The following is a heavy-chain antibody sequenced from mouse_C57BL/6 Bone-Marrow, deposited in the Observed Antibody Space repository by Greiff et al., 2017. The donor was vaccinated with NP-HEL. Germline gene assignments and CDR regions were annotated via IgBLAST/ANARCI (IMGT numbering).Heavy chain of an antibody. Sequence: EVQLVESGGDLVKPGGSLKLSCAASGFTFSSYGMSWVRQTPDKRLEWVATISSGGSYTYYLDSVKGRFTISRDNAKNTLYLQMSSLKSEDTAMYYCARLGREGFAYWGQGTLVTVSA. CDR1: GFTFSSYG. D-gene: IGHD4-1*01. V-gene: IGHV5-6*01. CDR3: ARLGREGFAY. CDR2: ISSGGSYT. J-gene: IGHJ3*01.